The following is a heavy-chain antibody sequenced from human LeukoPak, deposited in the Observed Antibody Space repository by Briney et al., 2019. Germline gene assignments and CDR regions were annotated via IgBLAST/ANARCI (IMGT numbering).Heavy chain of an antibody. Sequence: GGSLRLSCAASGFTFSSYSMNWVRQAPGKGLEWVSSISSSSSYIYYADSVKGRFTISRDNAKNSLYLQMNSLRAEDTAVYYRAREGCGGDCYSYYYYGMDVWGQGTTVTVSS. V-gene: IGHV3-21*01. CDR2: ISSSSSYI. J-gene: IGHJ6*02. D-gene: IGHD2-21*02. CDR3: AREGCGGDCYSYYYYGMDV. CDR1: GFTFSSYS.